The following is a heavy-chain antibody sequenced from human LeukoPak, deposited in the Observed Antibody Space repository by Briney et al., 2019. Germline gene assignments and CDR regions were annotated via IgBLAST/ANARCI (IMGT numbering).Heavy chain of an antibody. CDR1: GFTFSSYS. V-gene: IGHV3-23*01. CDR2: ISGGGETT. J-gene: IGHJ4*02. Sequence: GGSLRLSCAASGFTFSSYSMNWVRQAPGKGLEWVSSISGGGETTYYADSAKGRFTISRDNSQNTLYLQMNSLKAEDTAVYYCARDYADYVGYFFFDYWGQGTLVTVSS. CDR3: ARDYADYVGYFFFDY. D-gene: IGHD4-17*01.